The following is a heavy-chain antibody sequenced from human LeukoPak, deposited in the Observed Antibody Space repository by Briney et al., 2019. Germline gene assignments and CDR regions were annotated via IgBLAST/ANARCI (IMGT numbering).Heavy chain of an antibody. V-gene: IGHV3-30*02. Sequence: PGGSLRLSCAASGFTFSSYGMHWVRQAPGKGLEWVAFIRYDGSNKYYSDSVKGRFTISRDNSKNTLYLQMNSLRAEDTAVYYCAKDGQKYYYYGMDVWGQGTTVTVSS. CDR2: IRYDGSNK. J-gene: IGHJ6*02. CDR1: GFTFSSYG. CDR3: AKDGQKYYYYGMDV.